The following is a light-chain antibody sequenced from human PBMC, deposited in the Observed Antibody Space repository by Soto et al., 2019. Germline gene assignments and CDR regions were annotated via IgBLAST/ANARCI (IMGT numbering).Light chain of an antibody. J-gene: IGKJ4*01. Sequence: EIVMTQSPATLSVSPGERATLSCRASQSVNSNLAWYQQKPGQSPRILIYGASTRATAIPARFSGSGSWTEFTLTISSLQSEDFAVYYCQQYNDWPRTFGGGTKVEIK. CDR2: GAS. CDR3: QQYNDWPRT. CDR1: QSVNSN. V-gene: IGKV3-15*01.